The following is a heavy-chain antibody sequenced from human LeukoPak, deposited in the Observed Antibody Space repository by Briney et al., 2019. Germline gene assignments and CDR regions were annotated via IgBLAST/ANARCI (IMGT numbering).Heavy chain of an antibody. Sequence: SETLSLTCAVYGGSFSGYYWSWIRQPPGKGLEWIGEINHSGSTNYNPSLKSRVTISVDTSKNQFSLKLSSVTAADTAVYYCARLESSWYLPVGSNWYFDLWGRGTLVTVSS. V-gene: IGHV4-34*01. CDR1: GGSFSGYY. D-gene: IGHD6-13*01. CDR2: INHSGST. CDR3: ARLESSWYLPVGSNWYFDL. J-gene: IGHJ2*01.